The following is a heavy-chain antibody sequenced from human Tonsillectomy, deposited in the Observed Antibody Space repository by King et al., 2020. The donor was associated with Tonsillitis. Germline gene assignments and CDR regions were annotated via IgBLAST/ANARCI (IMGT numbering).Heavy chain of an antibody. Sequence: QLVQSGAEVKKPGASVKVSCKASGYTFTGNYIHWVRQAPGQGLEWMGWINPNSGDTNYAPKFQGRVTMTRDTSITTAYMELNRLTFAATAVYFCARLGPKWRDTNHALAPWGQGTLVTVSS. CDR1: GYTFTGNY. V-gene: IGHV1-2*02. D-gene: IGHD1-14*01. CDR3: ARLGPKWRDTNHALAP. J-gene: IGHJ5*02. CDR2: INPNSGDT.